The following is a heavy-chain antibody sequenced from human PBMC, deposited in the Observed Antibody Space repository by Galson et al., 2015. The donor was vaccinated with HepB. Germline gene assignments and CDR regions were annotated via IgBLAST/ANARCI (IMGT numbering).Heavy chain of an antibody. CDR3: AKDYSEGHYFDY. Sequence: SLRLSCAASGFTFSSYALSWVRQAPGKGLECVSTISAGGGNTYYADSVKGRFTISRDNSKNTLYLQMNSLRAEDTAVYYCAKDYSEGHYFDYWGQGTLVTVSS. J-gene: IGHJ4*02. CDR1: GFTFSSYA. D-gene: IGHD2-15*01. V-gene: IGHV3-23*01. CDR2: ISAGGGNT.